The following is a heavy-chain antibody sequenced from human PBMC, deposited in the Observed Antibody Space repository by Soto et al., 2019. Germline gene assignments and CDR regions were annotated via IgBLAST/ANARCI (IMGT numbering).Heavy chain of an antibody. Sequence: EFCPTLVNPPQTLTLTCTFSGFSPSTSGMRVTWIRQPPGKALEWLARIDWDDDKFYSTSLKTRLTISKDTSKNQVVLTMTNMDPVDTATYYCAGSSGQIDFWGQGTLVTVSS. CDR2: IDWDDDK. V-gene: IGHV2-70*04. CDR1: GFSPSTSGMR. J-gene: IGHJ4*02. CDR3: AGSSGQIDF. D-gene: IGHD6-19*01.